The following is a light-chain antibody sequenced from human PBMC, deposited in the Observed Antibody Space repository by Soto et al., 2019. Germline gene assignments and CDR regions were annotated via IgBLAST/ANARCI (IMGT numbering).Light chain of an antibody. CDR3: QQSYSAPYT. V-gene: IGKV1-39*01. J-gene: IGKJ2*01. Sequence: DIQMTQSPSSLSASVGDRVTMTCRASQSITNHLNWYQQKPGEAPKLLIYVASSLQSGVPSRFSGSGSGTNFTLTIGSLQPEDCATYYCQQSYSAPYTFGQGAKLEIK. CDR2: VAS. CDR1: QSITNH.